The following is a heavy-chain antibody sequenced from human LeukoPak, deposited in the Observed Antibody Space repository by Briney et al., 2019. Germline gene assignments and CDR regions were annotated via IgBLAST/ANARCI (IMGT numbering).Heavy chain of an antibody. V-gene: IGHV4-4*07. Sequence: PSETLSLTCTVSGGSISSYYWSWTRQPAGKGLEWIGRIYTSGSTNYNPSLKSRVTMSVDTSKNQFSLKLSSVTAADTAVYYCARNRIATHDYYYYMDVWGKGTTVTVSS. CDR2: IYTSGST. J-gene: IGHJ6*03. CDR1: GGSISSYY. CDR3: ARNRIATHDYYYYMDV.